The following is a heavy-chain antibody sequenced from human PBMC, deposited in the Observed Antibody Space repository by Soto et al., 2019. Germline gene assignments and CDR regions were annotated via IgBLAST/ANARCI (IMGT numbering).Heavy chain of an antibody. V-gene: IGHV5-51*01. D-gene: IGHD3-10*01. J-gene: IGHJ4*02. CDR1: GYSFTNFW. CDR2: IYPGDSDT. Sequence: PGESLKISCKGSGYSFTNFWIAWVRQMPGKGLEWMGVIYPGDSDTRYSPSFQGQVTISADKSITTAYLQWSSLRAADTAIYYCARLEGLLSPFDYWGQGTLVTVSS. CDR3: ARLEGLLSPFDY.